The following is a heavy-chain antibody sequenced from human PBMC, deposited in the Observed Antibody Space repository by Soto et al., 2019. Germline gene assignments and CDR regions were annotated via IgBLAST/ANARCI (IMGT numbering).Heavy chain of an antibody. CDR2: ISSGGGNT. CDR1: GFAFGNSA. D-gene: IGHD3-3*01. J-gene: IGHJ4*02. V-gene: IGHV3-23*01. Sequence: EVQLLESGGDSVQPGGSLRLSCAASGFAFGNSAMSWVRQAPGKGLEWVSTISSGGGNTYYADSVRGRFTISRDNSKNTLYLQMNRLRAEDTSVYYCAKVLSAKYYFHYWGQGTLVTVSS. CDR3: AKVLSAKYYFHY.